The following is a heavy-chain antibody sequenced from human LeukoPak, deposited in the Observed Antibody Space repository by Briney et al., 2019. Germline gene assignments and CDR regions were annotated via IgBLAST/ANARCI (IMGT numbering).Heavy chain of an antibody. CDR3: ARDPPSFHH. CDR1: GFTFSNYG. V-gene: IGHV3-21*01. J-gene: IGHJ1*01. Sequence: PGGSLRLSCAASGFTFSNYGMNWVRQAPGKGLEWGSSISSSGSYIYYADSVKGRFTISRDNAKNSLFLQMNSLRAEDTALYYCARDPPSFHHWGQGTLVTVSS. CDR2: ISSSGSYI.